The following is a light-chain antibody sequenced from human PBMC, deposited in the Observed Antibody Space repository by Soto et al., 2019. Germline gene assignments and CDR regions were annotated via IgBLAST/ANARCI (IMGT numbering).Light chain of an antibody. V-gene: IGKV3-20*01. CDR2: GAS. CDR3: QQYGSSPRT. CDR1: QTVSSSF. J-gene: IGKJ1*01. Sequence: IVLTQSPGTLSLSPGERATLSCRASQTVSSSFLAWYQQKPGQAPRLLIYGASSRATGIPDRFSGSGSGTDFTLIISRLEPEDFAMYYCQQYGSSPRTFGQGTKVEIK.